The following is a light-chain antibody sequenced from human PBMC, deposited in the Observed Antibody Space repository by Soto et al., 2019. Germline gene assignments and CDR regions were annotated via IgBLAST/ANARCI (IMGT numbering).Light chain of an antibody. V-gene: IGLV1-36*01. J-gene: IGLJ2*01. CDR2: YDD. Sequence: QSVLTQPPSVSEAPRQRVTISCSGSSSNIGNNAVNWYQQLPGKAPKLLIYYDDLLPSGVSDRFSGSKSGTSASLAISGLQSEDADDYYGAAWDDSMNDVVFCGGTNLTVL. CDR1: SSNIGNNA. CDR3: AAWDDSMNDVV.